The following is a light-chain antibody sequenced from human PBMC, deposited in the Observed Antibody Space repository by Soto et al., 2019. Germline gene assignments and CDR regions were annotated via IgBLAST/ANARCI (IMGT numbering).Light chain of an antibody. CDR2: GSS. J-gene: IGKJ2*01. V-gene: IGKV3-20*01. CDR3: QQFGISPRT. Sequence: EIVLTQSPGTLSLLPGEIATLSCRAIQSISSSFVGWYQQKPGQAPRLLLYGSSTRATVIPDRFSGSGSGTDFTLTITRLEPEDFAVYYCQQFGISPRTFGQGTKLE. CDR1: QSISSSF.